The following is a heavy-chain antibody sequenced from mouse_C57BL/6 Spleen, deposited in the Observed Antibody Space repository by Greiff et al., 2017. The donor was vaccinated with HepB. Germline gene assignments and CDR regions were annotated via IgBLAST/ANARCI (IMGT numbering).Heavy chain of an antibody. D-gene: IGHD1-2*01. Sequence: QVQLQQPGTELVKPGASVKLSCTASGYTFTSYWMHWVKQRPGQGLEWIGNIYTSNGGTNYNEKFKSKATMTVDKSSSTAYMQISSQTSEDSAVYYCARSYYGIWDYWGQGTTLTVSS. CDR3: ARSYYGIWDY. CDR2: IYTSNGGT. J-gene: IGHJ2*01. V-gene: IGHV1-53*01. CDR1: GYTFTSYW.